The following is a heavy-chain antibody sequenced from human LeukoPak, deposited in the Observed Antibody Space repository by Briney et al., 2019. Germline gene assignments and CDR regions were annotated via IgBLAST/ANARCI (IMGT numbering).Heavy chain of an antibody. V-gene: IGHV3-21*01. D-gene: IGHD2-8*01. CDR2: ISSSSIYI. CDR1: GFTFSSYS. CDR3: ARQTAYCANGVCSYFDY. J-gene: IGHJ4*02. Sequence: PGGSLRLSCAASGFTFSSYSMNWVRQAPGKGLEWVSSISSSSIYIYYADSVKGRFTISRDNAKNSLYLQMNSLRAEDTAVYYCARQTAYCANGVCSYFDYWGQGILVTVPS.